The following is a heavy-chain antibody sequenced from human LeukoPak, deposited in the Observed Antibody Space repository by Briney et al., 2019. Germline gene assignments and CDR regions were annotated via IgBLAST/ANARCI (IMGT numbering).Heavy chain of an antibody. CDR1: GFTFSSYW. Sequence: PGGSLRLSCAASGFTFSSYWMSWVRQAPGKGLEWVANIKQGGSEKYYVDSVKGRFTISRDNAKNSLYLQMNSLRAEDTAVYYCASELGTHYYFFDYWGQGTLVTVSS. CDR3: ASELGTHYYFFDY. J-gene: IGHJ4*02. D-gene: IGHD2/OR15-2a*01. V-gene: IGHV3-7*01. CDR2: IKQGGSEK.